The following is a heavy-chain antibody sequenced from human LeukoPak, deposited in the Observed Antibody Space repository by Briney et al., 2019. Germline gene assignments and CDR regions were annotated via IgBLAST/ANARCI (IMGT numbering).Heavy chain of an antibody. CDR1: GFTVSSNF. CDR3: ARDFPPPASSRAN. Sequence: GGSLRLSCETSGFTVSSNFVTWVRQAPGKGLEWMGGFDPEDGETIYAQKFQGRVTMTEDTSTDTAYMELSSLRSDDTAVYYCARDFPPPASSRANWGQGTLVTVSS. V-gene: IGHV1-24*01. CDR2: FDPEDGET. D-gene: IGHD2-2*01. J-gene: IGHJ4*02.